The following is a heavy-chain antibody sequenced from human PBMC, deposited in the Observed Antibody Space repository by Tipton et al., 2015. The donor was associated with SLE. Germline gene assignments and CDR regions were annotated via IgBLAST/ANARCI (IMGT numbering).Heavy chain of an antibody. CDR1: GFTFSSYG. CDR2: ISYDGSNK. V-gene: IGHV3-30*18. CDR3: AKDLGWRTVTSEYYGMDV. D-gene: IGHD4-17*01. J-gene: IGHJ6*02. Sequence: RSLRLSCAASGFTFSSYGMHWVRQAPGKGLEWVAVISYDGSNKYYADSVKGRFTISRDNSKNTLYLQMNSLRAEDTAVYYCAKDLGWRTVTSEYYGMDVWGQGTTVTVSS.